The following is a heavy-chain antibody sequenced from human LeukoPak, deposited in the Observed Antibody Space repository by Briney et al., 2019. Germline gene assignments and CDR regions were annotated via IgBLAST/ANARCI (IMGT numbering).Heavy chain of an antibody. CDR3: ARGHRIITGNSYYFDY. J-gene: IGHJ4*02. D-gene: IGHD1-20*01. Sequence: GGSLRLSCAASGFTFSSYWMSWVRQAPGKGLEWVPNIKQDGSEKYYVDSVKGRFTISRDNAKNSLYLQMNSLRAEDTAVYYCARGHRIITGNSYYFDYWGQGTLVTVSS. V-gene: IGHV3-7*01. CDR1: GFTFSSYW. CDR2: IKQDGSEK.